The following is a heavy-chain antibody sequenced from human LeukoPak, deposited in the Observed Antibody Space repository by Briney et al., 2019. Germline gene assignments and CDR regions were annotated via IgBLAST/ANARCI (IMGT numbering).Heavy chain of an antibody. V-gene: IGHV4-39*01. D-gene: IGHD2-15*01. J-gene: IGHJ6*03. CDR3: ARHQDSHYYYMDV. Sequence: SETLPLTCTVSAGSISSSLYYWGWIRQPPGQGLEWIGSIYYSGSSYYNPSLKSRVTISVDTSKNQFSLKLSSVTAADTAVYYWARHQDSHYYYMDVWGKGTTVTVSS. CDR2: IYYSGSS. CDR1: AGSISSSLYY.